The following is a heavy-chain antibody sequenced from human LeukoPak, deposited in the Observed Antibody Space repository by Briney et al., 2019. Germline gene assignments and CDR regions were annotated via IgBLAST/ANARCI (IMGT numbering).Heavy chain of an antibody. J-gene: IGHJ4*02. Sequence: GGSLRLSCAASGFTFSSYEMNWVRQAPGKGLEWVSYISSSGSTIYYADSVKGRFTISRDNAKNSLYLQMNSLRAEDTAVYYCARVDFDLSGYYFDYWGQGTLVTVSS. CDR3: ARVDFDLSGYYFDY. CDR2: ISSSGSTI. D-gene: IGHD3/OR15-3a*01. CDR1: GFTFSSYE. V-gene: IGHV3-48*03.